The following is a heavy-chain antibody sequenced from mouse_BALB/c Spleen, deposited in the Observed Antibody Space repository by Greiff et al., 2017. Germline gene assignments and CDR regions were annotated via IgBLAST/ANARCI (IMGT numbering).Heavy chain of an antibody. CDR1: GFTFSSYG. Sequence: EVMLVESGGDLVKPGGSPKLSCAASGFTFSSYGMSWVRQTPDKRLEWVATISSGGSYTYYPDSVKGRFTISRDNAKNTLYLQMSSLKSEDTATYYCARQDRHYAMDYWGQGTSVTVSS. D-gene: IGHD2-14*01. J-gene: IGHJ4*01. CDR2: ISSGGSYT. CDR3: ARQDRHYAMDY. V-gene: IGHV5-6*01.